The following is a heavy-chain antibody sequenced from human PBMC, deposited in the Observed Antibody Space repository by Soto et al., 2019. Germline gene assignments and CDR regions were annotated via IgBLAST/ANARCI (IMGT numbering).Heavy chain of an antibody. D-gene: IGHD1-7*01. V-gene: IGHV3-9*01. Sequence: EVQLVESGGGLVQPGRSLRLSCAASGFTFDDYAMHWVRQAPGKGLEWVSGISWNSGYIGYADSVKGRFTISRDNAKNSSYVQMISLRAEDTALDYCAKDSVSYNWNYVSYFAYWGPAAVVTASS. CDR2: ISWNSGYI. J-gene: IGHJ4*02. CDR1: GFTFDDYA. CDR3: AKDSVSYNWNYVSYFAY.